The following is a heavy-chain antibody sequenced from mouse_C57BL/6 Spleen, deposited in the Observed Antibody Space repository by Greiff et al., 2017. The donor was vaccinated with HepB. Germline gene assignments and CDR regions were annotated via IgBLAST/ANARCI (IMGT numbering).Heavy chain of an antibody. CDR2: ISSGSSTI. CDR1: GFTFSDYG. V-gene: IGHV5-17*01. Sequence: EVRLVESGGGLVKPGGSLKLSCAASGFTFSDYGMHWVRQAPEKGLEWVAYISSGSSTIYYADTVKGRFTISRDNAKNTLFLQMTSLRSEDTAMYYCARRYYGNYDYFDYWGQGTTLTVSS. CDR3: ARRYYGNYDYFDY. J-gene: IGHJ2*01. D-gene: IGHD2-1*01.